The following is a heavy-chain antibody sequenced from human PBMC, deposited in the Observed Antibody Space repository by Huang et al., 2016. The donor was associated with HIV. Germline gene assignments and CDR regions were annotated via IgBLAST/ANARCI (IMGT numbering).Heavy chain of an antibody. D-gene: IGHD6-13*01. J-gene: IGHJ4*02. V-gene: IGHV3-30*18. Sequence: QVQLVESGGGVVQPGRSLRISCAASGFTFSSYGMHWVRQAPGKGLEWVAVISYDAKTKYYAESVKGRFSISRDNSKTTVYLQLNSLRVEDTAVYYCAKGGSAAAVLDFWGQGTLVTVSS. CDR1: GFTFSSYG. CDR3: AKGGSAAAVLDF. CDR2: ISYDAKTK.